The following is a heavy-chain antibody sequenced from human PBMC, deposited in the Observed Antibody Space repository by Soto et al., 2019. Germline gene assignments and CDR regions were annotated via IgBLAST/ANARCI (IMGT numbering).Heavy chain of an antibody. V-gene: IGHV4-4*07. D-gene: IGHD3-22*01. CDR1: GGSISSYY. J-gene: IGHJ3*02. CDR3: ARGNDAWYYYASRGLMGAFDI. CDR2: IYTSGST. Sequence: SETLSLTCTVSGGSISSYYWSWIRQPAGKGLEWIGRIYTSGSTNYNPSLKSRVTMSVDTSKNQFSLKLSSVTAADTAVYYCARGNDAWYYYASRGLMGAFDIWGQGTMVTVSS.